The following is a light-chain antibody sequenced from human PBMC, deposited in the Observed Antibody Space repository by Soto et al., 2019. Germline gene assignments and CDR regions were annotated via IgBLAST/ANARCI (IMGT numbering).Light chain of an antibody. V-gene: IGKV1-39*01. CDR3: QQSYSTPIT. J-gene: IGKJ5*01. CDR1: QSINTY. CDR2: AAS. Sequence: DIQMTQCPSSLSASVGDRVTITCRASQSINTYLNWYQQKPGKAPKLLIYAASSLQSGVPSRFSGSGSGTDFTLTISSLQPEDFATYYCQQSYSTPITFGQGTRLENK.